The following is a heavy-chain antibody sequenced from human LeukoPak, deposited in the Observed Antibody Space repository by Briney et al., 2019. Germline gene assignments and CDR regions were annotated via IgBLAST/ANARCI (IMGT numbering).Heavy chain of an antibody. CDR3: ASPYAFDI. Sequence: GGSLRLSCAASGFTFDDYAMHWVRQAPGKGLEWVSGISWNSGSIGYADSVKGRFTISRDNAKNSLYLQMNSLRAEDTAVYYCASPYAFDIWGQGTMVTVSS. CDR1: GFTFDDYA. CDR2: ISWNSGSI. V-gene: IGHV3-9*01. J-gene: IGHJ3*02.